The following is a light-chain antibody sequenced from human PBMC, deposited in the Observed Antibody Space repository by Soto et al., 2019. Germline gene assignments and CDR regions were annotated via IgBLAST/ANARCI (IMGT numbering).Light chain of an antibody. J-gene: IGKJ5*01. CDR1: QTIDNT. V-gene: IGKV3D-15*01. CDR3: QQRNVWPPVT. Sequence: DIVMTQSPATLSLSPGERATLSCRASQTIDNTLAWYQRKPGQAPRLLIYGASTRATGIPARFSGSGSGTDFTLTISSLEPEDSAVYYCQQRNVWPPVTFGQGTRLEIK. CDR2: GAS.